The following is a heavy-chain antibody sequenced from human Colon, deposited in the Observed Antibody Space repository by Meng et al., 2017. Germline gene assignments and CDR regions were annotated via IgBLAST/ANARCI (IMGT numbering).Heavy chain of an antibody. D-gene: IGHD4-17*01. CDR3: ARDRKHYGERGWFDP. V-gene: IGHV4-30-4*01. J-gene: IGHJ5*02. CDR2: IYYSGST. CDR1: GSHISRGDYY. Sequence: SVPGLVSPSQTLSLLCTVVGSHISRGDYYWSWIRQPPGKGLEWIGDIYYSGSTYSNASLKSRVTISIDRSKNQFSLKLSSVTAADTAVYYCARDRKHYGERGWFDPWGQGTLVTVSS.